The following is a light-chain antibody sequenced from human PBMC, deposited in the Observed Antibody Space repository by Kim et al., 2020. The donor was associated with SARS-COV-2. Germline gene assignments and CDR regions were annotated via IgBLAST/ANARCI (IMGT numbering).Light chain of an antibody. Sequence: SVGDSVTIACRASQSISNYLNWYQQKTGKAPNLLIYAASSLQGGVPTRFSGSGSGTDFTLTISSLQPEDFATYYCQQSHTAPSLTFGGGTKVDIK. CDR3: QQSHTAPSLT. V-gene: IGKV1-39*01. CDR1: QSISNY. CDR2: AAS. J-gene: IGKJ4*01.